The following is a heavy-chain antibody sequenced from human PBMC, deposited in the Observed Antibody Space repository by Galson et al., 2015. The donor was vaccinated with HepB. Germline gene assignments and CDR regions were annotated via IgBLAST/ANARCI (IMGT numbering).Heavy chain of an antibody. D-gene: IGHD4-17*01. CDR1: GFIFSSYI. V-gene: IGHV3-48*01. Sequence: SLRLSCAASGFIFSSYIMNWVRQAPGKGLEWISYISSSTNAIYYADSVKGRLTISRDNAKNSLYLQMNSLRAEDTAVYYCARLTTVTNHPDYWGQGTLVTVSS. CDR2: ISSSTNAI. J-gene: IGHJ4*02. CDR3: ARLTTVTNHPDY.